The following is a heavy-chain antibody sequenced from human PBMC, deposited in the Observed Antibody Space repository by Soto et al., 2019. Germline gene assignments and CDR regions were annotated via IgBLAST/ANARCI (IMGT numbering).Heavy chain of an antibody. V-gene: IGHV5-10-1*01. D-gene: IGHD3-10*01. J-gene: IGHJ6*02. CDR3: ARHETDYYGSGRNYYYYGMDV. Sequence: GESLKISCKGSVYSFTSYWISWVRQMPGKGLEWMGRIDPSDSYTNYSPSFQGHVTISADKSISTAYLQWSSLKASDTAMYYCARHETDYYGSGRNYYYYGMDVWGQGTTVTVSS. CDR1: VYSFTSYW. CDR2: IDPSDSYT.